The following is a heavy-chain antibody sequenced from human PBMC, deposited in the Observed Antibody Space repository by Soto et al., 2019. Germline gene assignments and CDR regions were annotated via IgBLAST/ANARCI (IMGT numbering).Heavy chain of an antibody. D-gene: IGHD3-22*01. CDR3: ARGSSGYRYFDY. J-gene: IGHJ4*02. CDR2: IYYSGST. V-gene: IGHV4-30-4*01. Sequence: SETLSLTCTVSGGSISSGDYYWSWIRQPPGKGLEWIGYIYYSGSTYYNPSLKSRVTISVDTSKNQFSLKLSSVTAADTAVYYCARGSSGYRYFDYWGQGTLVTVS. CDR1: GGSISSGDYY.